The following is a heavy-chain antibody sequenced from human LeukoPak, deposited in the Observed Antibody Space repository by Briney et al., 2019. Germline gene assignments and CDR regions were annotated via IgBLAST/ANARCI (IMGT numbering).Heavy chain of an antibody. J-gene: IGHJ4*02. CDR2: ISGSGGST. CDR1: GFTFSSYA. D-gene: IGHD6-13*01. Sequence: PGGSLRLSCAASGFTFSSYAMSWVRQAPGKGLEWVSAISGSGGSTYYADSVKGRFTISRDNSKNTLYLQMNSLRAEDTAVYYCARITQPMIGAAAGPPCFDYWGQGTLVTVSS. V-gene: IGHV3-23*01. CDR3: ARITQPMIGAAAGPPCFDY.